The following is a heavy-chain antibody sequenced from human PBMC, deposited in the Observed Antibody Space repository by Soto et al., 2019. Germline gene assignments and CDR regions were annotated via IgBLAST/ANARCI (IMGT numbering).Heavy chain of an antibody. CDR1: GGSICSYY. Sequence: QVQLQESGPGLVKPSETLSLTCTVSGGSICSYYWSWIRQPPGKGLEWIGYIYYSGSTNYNPSLKSRVTISVDTSKKQFSLKLSSVTAADTAVYYCARAWSGPYYFDYWGQGTLVTVSS. J-gene: IGHJ4*02. D-gene: IGHD3-3*01. V-gene: IGHV4-59*01. CDR2: IYYSGST. CDR3: ARAWSGPYYFDY.